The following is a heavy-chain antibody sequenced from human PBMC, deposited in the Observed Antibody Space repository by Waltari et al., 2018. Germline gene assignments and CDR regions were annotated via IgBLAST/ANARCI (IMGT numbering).Heavy chain of an antibody. J-gene: IGHJ3*01. CDR1: GFTFGGHN. Sequence: EEVGGYLVPPGGSLRLSCGGPGFTFGGHNINWVRQTTGKGLEWISHIMPAGYDKLYAASVKGRFTISRDSAKSVFLEMSRLRAEDTGVYYCVRSLYINYGREGFEEWGPGTMVTVSS. CDR2: IMPAGYDK. V-gene: IGHV3-48*03. CDR3: VRSLYINYGREGFEE. D-gene: IGHD3-16*01.